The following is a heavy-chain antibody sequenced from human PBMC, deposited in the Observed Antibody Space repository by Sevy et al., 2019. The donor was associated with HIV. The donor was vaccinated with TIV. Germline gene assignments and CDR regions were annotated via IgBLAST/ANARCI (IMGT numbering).Heavy chain of an antibody. Sequence: GGSLRLSCAATGFTVTSNYMSWVRQGPGKGLEWVSGFYNGDSTQYADSVKGRFTISRDKSNNTLYLQMDSLRAEDTAVYYCAREAGSSSFDYWGQGTPVTVSS. V-gene: IGHV3-53*01. CDR2: FYNGDST. D-gene: IGHD6-13*01. CDR1: GFTVTSNY. J-gene: IGHJ4*02. CDR3: AREAGSSSFDY.